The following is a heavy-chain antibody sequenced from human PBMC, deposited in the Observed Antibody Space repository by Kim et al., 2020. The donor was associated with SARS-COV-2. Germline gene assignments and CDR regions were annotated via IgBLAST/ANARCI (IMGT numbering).Heavy chain of an antibody. CDR3: VKRWGSSGWYYPFDY. V-gene: IGHV3-23*01. CDR2: ISSGGSNT. CDR1: GFTFSNFA. D-gene: IGHD6-19*01. J-gene: IGHJ4*01. Sequence: GGSLRLSCPASGFTFSNFAMSWVRQAPGKGLEWLSTISSGGSNTYYADSVQGRFTISRDNSKNTLYLQVNSLRAEDTAVYYCVKRWGSSGWYYPFDYWG.